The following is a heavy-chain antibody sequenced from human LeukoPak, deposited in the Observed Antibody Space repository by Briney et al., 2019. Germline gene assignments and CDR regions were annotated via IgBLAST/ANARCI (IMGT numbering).Heavy chain of an antibody. CDR2: INSDGSST. CDR1: GFTVSSNY. CDR3: ARVMSDSTGYYSYFDY. V-gene: IGHV3-74*01. J-gene: IGHJ4*02. Sequence: GGSLRLSCAASGFTVSSNYMSWVRQAPGKGLVWVSRINSDGSSTTYADSVKGRFTISRDNAKNTLYLQMNSLRAEDTAVYYCARVMSDSTGYYSYFDYWGQGTLVTVSS. D-gene: IGHD3-22*01.